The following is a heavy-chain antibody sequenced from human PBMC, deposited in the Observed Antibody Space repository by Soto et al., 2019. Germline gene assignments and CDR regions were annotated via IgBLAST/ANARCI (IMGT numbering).Heavy chain of an antibody. CDR2: IHNSGST. V-gene: IGHV4-59*01. J-gene: IGHJ4*01. CDR1: GGSITSYY. D-gene: IGHD3-10*01. CDR3: ARRWSGTDY. Sequence: QVQLQESGPGLVKPSETLSLTCTVSGGSITSYYWSWIRQPPGKGLEWIGYIHNSGSTSYNPSLQSRVTISADVSKNQFSLDLRSVTAADTAVYYCARRWSGTDYWGHGTVVTVSS.